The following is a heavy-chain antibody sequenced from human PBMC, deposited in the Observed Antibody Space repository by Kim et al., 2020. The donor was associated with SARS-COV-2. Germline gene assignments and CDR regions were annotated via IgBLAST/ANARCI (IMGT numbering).Heavy chain of an antibody. V-gene: IGHV4-31*03. J-gene: IGHJ5*02. Sequence: SETLSLTCSVSGGYIRSGGYYWSWIRQHPGKGLEWIGYIYYSGSTSYNPSLKSRVKISVDTSENQFSLKLTSVTAADTAVYFCARAHYYGSGNWFDPWGQGTLVTVSS. CDR3: ARAHYYGSGNWFDP. CDR2: IYYSGST. D-gene: IGHD3-10*01. CDR1: GGYIRSGGYY.